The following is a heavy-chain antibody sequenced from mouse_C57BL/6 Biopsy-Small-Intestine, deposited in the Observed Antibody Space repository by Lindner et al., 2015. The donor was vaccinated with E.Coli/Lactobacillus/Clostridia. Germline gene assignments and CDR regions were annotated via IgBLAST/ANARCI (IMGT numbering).Heavy chain of an antibody. CDR3: SRKAYYNSPPWFAY. Sequence: VQLQESGPELVKPGASVKISCKASGYAFSRSWMNWVKQRPGKGLEWIGRIDPGDGNINYSGKFKGKATLTADKSSYTAYMELSSLTSEDSAVYYCSRKAYYNSPPWFAYWGQGTLVTVSA. CDR2: IDPGDGNI. J-gene: IGHJ3*01. V-gene: IGHV1-82*01. CDR1: GYAFSRSW. D-gene: IGHD2-12*01.